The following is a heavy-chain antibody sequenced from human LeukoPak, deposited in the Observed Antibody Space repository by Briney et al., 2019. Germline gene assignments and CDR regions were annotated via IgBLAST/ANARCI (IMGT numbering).Heavy chain of an antibody. CDR2: IYYSGST. CDR3: ARGIVQAAMIADWFDP. V-gene: IGHV4-30-4*01. CDR1: GGSISSGDYY. Sequence: SQTLSLTCTVSGGSISSGDYYWSWIRQPPGKGLEWIGYIYYSGSTYYNPSLKSRVTISVYTSKNQFSLKLSSVTAAATAVYYCARGIVQAAMIADWFDPWGQGTLVTVSS. J-gene: IGHJ5*02. D-gene: IGHD2-2*01.